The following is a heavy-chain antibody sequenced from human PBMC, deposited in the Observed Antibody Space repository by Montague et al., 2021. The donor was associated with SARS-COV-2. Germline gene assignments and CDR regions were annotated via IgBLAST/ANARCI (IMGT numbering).Heavy chain of an antibody. J-gene: IGHJ6*02. V-gene: IGHV3-21*01. CDR1: GFTFSSIS. Sequence: SLRLSCAASGFTFSSISMNWVRQAPGKRLEWVSSISSESAYIVYAESVRGRFTISRDNAQHLLYLQMNSLRAEDTAVYHCARFETSKFYSSGMDVWGQGTTVTVSS. CDR2: ISSESAYI. D-gene: IGHD2-15*01. CDR3: ARFETSKFYSSGMDV.